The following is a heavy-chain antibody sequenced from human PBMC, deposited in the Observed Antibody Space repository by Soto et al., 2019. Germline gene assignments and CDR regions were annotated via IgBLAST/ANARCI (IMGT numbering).Heavy chain of an antibody. CDR2: IYYNGNP. V-gene: IGHV4-59*11. CDR3: TRANWYSEY. D-gene: IGHD7-27*01. Sequence: QVQLQESGPGLVKPSETLSLTCTVSGGSISNHYWSWIRQPPGKGLEWIGYIYYNGNPNYNPSLKSRVTMAVDTAKNQISRKLSSVTAADTAVYYCTRANWYSEYWGQGTLVTVSS. CDR1: GGSISNHY. J-gene: IGHJ4*02.